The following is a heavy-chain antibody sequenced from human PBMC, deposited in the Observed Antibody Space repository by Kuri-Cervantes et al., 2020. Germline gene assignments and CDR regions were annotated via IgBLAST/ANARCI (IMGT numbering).Heavy chain of an antibody. J-gene: IGHJ4*02. CDR1: GFTFSSYA. V-gene: IGHV3-30-3*01. Sequence: GGSLRLSCAASGFTFSSYAMHWVRQAPGKGLEWVAVISYDGSNKYYADSVKGRFTISRDNSKNTLYLQMNSLRAEDTATYFCTTAPVESGWTYSFDYWGRGTLVTDSS. D-gene: IGHD2-21*01. CDR3: TTAPVESGWTYSFDY. CDR2: ISYDGSNK.